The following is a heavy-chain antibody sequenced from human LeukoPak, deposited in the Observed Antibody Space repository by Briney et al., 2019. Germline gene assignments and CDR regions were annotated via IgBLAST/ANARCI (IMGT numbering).Heavy chain of an antibody. D-gene: IGHD3-22*01. CDR1: GFTFSSYA. V-gene: IGHV3-30-3*01. CDR2: ISYDGSNK. CDR3: ARPYYYDSSGYYPFDY. J-gene: IGHJ4*02. Sequence: PGRSLRLSCAASGFTFSSYAMRWVRQAPGKGLEWVAVISYDGSNKYYADSVKGRFTISRDNSKNTLYLQMNSLRAEDTAVYYCARPYYYDSSGYYPFDYWGQGTLVTVSS.